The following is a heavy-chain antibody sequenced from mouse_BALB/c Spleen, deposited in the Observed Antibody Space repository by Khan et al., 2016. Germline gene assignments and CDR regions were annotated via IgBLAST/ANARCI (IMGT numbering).Heavy chain of an antibody. J-gene: IGHJ1*01. Sequence: EVQLQESGPGLVKPSQSLSPTCTVTGYSITSDYAWNWIRQFPGNKLEWMGYISYSGSTSYNPSLKSRISITRDTYKNQFYLQLNSVTTEDTATYYCARCYDYDWYFDVWGAGTTVTVSS. D-gene: IGHD2-4*01. CDR2: ISYSGST. V-gene: IGHV3-2*02. CDR1: GYSITSDYA. CDR3: ARCYDYDWYFDV.